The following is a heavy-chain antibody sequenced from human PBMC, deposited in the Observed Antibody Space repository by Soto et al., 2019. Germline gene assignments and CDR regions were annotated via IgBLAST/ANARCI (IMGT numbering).Heavy chain of an antibody. J-gene: IGHJ3*02. V-gene: IGHV3-23*01. CDR1: GFTFSSYA. CDR2: ISGSGGST. Sequence: EVQLLESGGGLVQPGGSLRLSCAASGFTFSSYAMSWVHQAPGKGLEWVSAISGSGGSTYYADSVKGRFTISRDNSKNTLYLQMNSLRAEDTAVYYCAKVLLTTVTTGRGAFDIWGQGTMVTVSS. D-gene: IGHD4-17*01. CDR3: AKVLLTTVTTGRGAFDI.